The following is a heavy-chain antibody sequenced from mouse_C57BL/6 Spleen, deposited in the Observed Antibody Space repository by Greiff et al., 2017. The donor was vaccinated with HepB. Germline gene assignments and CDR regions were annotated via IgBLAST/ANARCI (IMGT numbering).Heavy chain of an antibody. CDR3: ARRTYDYDSFAY. D-gene: IGHD2-4*01. J-gene: IGHJ3*01. CDR1: GFTFSSYG. V-gene: IGHV5-6*02. Sequence: EVMLVESGGDLVKPGGSLKLSCAASGFTFSSYGMSWVRQTPDKRLEWVATISSGGSYTYYPDSVKGRFTISRDNAKNTLYLQMSSLKSEDTAMYYCARRTYDYDSFAYWGQGTLVTVSA. CDR2: ISSGGSYT.